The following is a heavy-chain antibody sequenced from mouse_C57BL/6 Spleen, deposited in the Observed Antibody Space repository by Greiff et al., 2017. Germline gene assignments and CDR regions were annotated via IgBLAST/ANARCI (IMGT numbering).Heavy chain of an antibody. CDR3: ARVYYDGSSYWYFDV. Sequence: QVQLQQPGAELVKPGASVKMSCKASGYTFTSYWITWVKQRPGQGLEWIGDIYPGSGSTNYNEKFKSKATLTVDTSSSTAYMQLSSLTSEDSAVYYCARVYYDGSSYWYFDVWGTGTTVTVSS. CDR1: GYTFTSYW. V-gene: IGHV1-55*01. CDR2: IYPGSGST. D-gene: IGHD1-1*01. J-gene: IGHJ1*03.